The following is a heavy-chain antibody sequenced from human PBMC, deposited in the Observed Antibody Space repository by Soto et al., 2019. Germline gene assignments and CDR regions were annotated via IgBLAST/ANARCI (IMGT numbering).Heavy chain of an antibody. CDR2: ITSHDGST. CDR3: AREEGGKFCSLDS. D-gene: IGHD3-10*02. V-gene: IGHV3-21*01. CDR1: GFTFSYYN. J-gene: IGHJ5*01. Sequence: GGSLRLSCAASGFTFSYYNMHWVRQAPGKGLEWASSITSHDGSTFYADSVKGRFTISRDNAESSLCLQMNSLGAEDTAVYYCAREEGGKFCSLDSWGQGTLVTVSS.